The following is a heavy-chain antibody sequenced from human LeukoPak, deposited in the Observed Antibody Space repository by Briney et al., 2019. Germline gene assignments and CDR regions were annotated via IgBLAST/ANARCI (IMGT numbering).Heavy chain of an antibody. J-gene: IGHJ4*02. CDR1: GYTFTADD. Sequence: SPNVSCKPSGYTFTADDIHCVPQSPRQRLKWMRGISAYIRVTDYAQNFQGRVNMTRDTSISTAYMELSRLTSGDTGVYYCARGQAAAGFYFLDYWGQGTLVTVSS. V-gene: IGHV1-2*02. CDR3: ARGQAAAGFYFLDY. CDR2: ISAYIRVT. D-gene: IGHD6-13*01.